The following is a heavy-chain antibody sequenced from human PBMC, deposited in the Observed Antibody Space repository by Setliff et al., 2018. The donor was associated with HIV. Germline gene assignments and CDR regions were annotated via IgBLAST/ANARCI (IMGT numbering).Heavy chain of an antibody. V-gene: IGHV3-30*04. Sequence: GGSLRLSCAVSEFTLSAYAMHWVRQAPGEGLEWVGVISFDGTNKYYADSVKGRFTISRDNAKNSLYLQMNSLRAEDTAVYYCARGVITIFHNWFDPWGQGTLVTVSS. J-gene: IGHJ5*02. D-gene: IGHD3-3*01. CDR1: EFTLSAYA. CDR2: ISFDGTNK. CDR3: ARGVITIFHNWFDP.